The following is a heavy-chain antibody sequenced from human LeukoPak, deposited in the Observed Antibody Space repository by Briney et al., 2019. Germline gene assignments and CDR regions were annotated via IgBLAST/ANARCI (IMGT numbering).Heavy chain of an antibody. Sequence: PSETLSLTCAVYGGSFSGYYWGWIRQPPGKGLEWIGEINHSGSTNYNPSLKSRVTISVDTSKNQFSLKLSSVTAADTAVYYCASSPRYLSDYWGQGTLVTVSS. CDR2: INHSGST. CDR3: ASSPRYLSDY. D-gene: IGHD2/OR15-2a*01. CDR1: GGSFSGYY. J-gene: IGHJ4*02. V-gene: IGHV4-34*01.